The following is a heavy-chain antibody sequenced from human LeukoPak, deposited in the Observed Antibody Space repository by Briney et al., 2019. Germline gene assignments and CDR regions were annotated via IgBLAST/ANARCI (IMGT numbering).Heavy chain of an antibody. Sequence: PGGSLRLSCAASGFTFSSYGMHWVRQAPGKGLEWVAVIPYDGSNKYYADSVKGRFTISRDNSKNTLYLQMNSLRAEDTAVYYCAKRVLSYFDYWGQGTLVTVSS. CDR3: AKRVLSYFDY. CDR1: GFTFSSYG. D-gene: IGHD3-10*01. CDR2: IPYDGSNK. V-gene: IGHV3-30*18. J-gene: IGHJ4*02.